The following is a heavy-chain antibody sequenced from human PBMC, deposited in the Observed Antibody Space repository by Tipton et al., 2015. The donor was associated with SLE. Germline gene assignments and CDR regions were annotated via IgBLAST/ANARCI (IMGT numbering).Heavy chain of an antibody. V-gene: IGHV4-31*03. J-gene: IGHJ4*02. Sequence: TLSLTCTVSGGSISSSSYYWGWIRQHPGKGLEWIGYMYYSGSTYYNPSLKSRVSISVDTSKNQFSLKLTSVTAADTAVYYCARVYGSSYSHFDHWGQGTLVTVSS. D-gene: IGHD3-22*01. CDR2: MYYSGST. CDR1: GGSISSSSYY. CDR3: ARVYGSSYSHFDH.